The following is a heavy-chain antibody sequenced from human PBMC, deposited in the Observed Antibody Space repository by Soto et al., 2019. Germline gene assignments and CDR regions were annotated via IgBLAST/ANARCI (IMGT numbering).Heavy chain of an antibody. J-gene: IGHJ4*02. CDR1: GFSLTTTGVG. CDR2: VFWDGGE. V-gene: IGHV2-5*02. D-gene: IGHD1-26*01. CDR3: TQVYGSGSWGWYFHS. Sequence: QITLRESGPSLVKPTETLTLTCTFSGFSLTTTGVGVGWIRQPPGKALEWLAVVFWDGGERYSPSLKSRVTITKDTSKDQVVLTMTNMDPADTATYYCTQVYGSGSWGWYFHSWGQGTLVTASS.